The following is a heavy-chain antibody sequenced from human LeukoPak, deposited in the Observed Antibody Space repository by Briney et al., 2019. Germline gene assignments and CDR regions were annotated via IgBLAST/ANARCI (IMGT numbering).Heavy chain of an antibody. V-gene: IGHV4-59*01. CDR1: GGSINSYY. J-gene: IGHJ4*02. Sequence: SETLSLTCTVSGGSINSYYWSWIRQPPGKGLEWIGYIYYSGSTNYNPSLKSRVTISVDTSKNQSSLKLTSVTAADTAVYYCAREVVAAAGTVDYWGQGTLVTVSS. CDR2: IYYSGST. CDR3: AREVVAAAGTVDY. D-gene: IGHD6-13*01.